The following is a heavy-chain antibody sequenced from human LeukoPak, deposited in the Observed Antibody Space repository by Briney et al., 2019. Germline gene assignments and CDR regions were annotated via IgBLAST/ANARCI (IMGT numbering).Heavy chain of an antibody. Sequence: NTSETLSLTCTVSGDSISSHYWSWVRQSPGKGLEWIGYIFYSGSTNYRPSLKSRVTMSVDTSKKQFSLKLRSVTAADTAVYYCASQLFSGSYYFDYWGQGTLVTVSS. CDR2: IFYSGST. J-gene: IGHJ4*02. V-gene: IGHV4-59*08. CDR1: GDSISSHY. D-gene: IGHD1-26*01. CDR3: ASQLFSGSYYFDY.